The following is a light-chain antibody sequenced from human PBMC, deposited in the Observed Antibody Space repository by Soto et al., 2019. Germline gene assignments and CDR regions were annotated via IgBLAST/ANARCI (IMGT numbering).Light chain of an antibody. V-gene: IGKV1-39*01. J-gene: IGKJ1*01. CDR2: AAS. Sequence: GERSERSFRMSQGINIYLNWYQQRPGKAPKLLIYAASTLQSGVPSRFSGIGSGMDVSLTMTSLQLEDAATYFCQQSYMATAFGRGTEVDI. CDR1: QGINIY. CDR3: QQSYMATA.